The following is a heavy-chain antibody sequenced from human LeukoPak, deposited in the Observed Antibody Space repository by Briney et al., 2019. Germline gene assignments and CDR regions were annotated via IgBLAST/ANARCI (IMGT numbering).Heavy chain of an antibody. CDR3: ARGTIAAAGHFDY. V-gene: IGHV4-59*02. Sequence: AETLSPTHSLSCGSVSSYYWSWIRQPPGKGREWIGYIYYSGSTNYNPYLKSRVTISVDTSKNQFSLKLSSVTAADTAVYYCARGTIAAAGHFDYWGQGTLVTVSS. CDR2: IYYSGST. J-gene: IGHJ4*02. CDR1: CGSVSSYY. D-gene: IGHD6-13*01.